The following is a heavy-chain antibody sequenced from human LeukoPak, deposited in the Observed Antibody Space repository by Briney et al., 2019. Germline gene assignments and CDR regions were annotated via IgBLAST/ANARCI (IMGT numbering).Heavy chain of an antibody. CDR1: GFTFSSYG. J-gene: IGHJ4*02. V-gene: IGHV3-30*02. Sequence: RGSLRLSCAASGFTFSSYGMHWVRQAPGKGLEWVAFIRYDGSKKYYAESVKGRFTISRDNSKNTLYLQMNSLRAEDTAVYYCAKPKIAVAAYYFDYWGQGTLVSASS. D-gene: IGHD6-19*01. CDR2: IRYDGSKK. CDR3: AKPKIAVAAYYFDY.